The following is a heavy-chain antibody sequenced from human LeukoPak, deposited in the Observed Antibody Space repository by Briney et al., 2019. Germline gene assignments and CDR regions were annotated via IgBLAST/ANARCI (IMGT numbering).Heavy chain of an antibody. Sequence: GGSLRLSCAASGFTFSSYAMHWVRQAPGKGLEWVAVISYDGSNKYYADSVKGRFTISRDNSKSTLYLQMDSLRAEDTAVYYCASPNSMAGTHYFHYWGQGTLVTVSS. J-gene: IGHJ4*02. CDR2: ISYDGSNK. D-gene: IGHD6-19*01. CDR1: GFTFSSYA. V-gene: IGHV3-30-3*01. CDR3: ASPNSMAGTHYFHY.